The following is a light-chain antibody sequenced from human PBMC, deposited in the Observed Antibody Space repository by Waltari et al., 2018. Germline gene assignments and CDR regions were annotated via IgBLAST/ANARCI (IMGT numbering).Light chain of an antibody. J-gene: IGLJ3*02. Sequence: QSALTQPASVSGSPGQSITISCTGTSSDVGGYNYVSWYEQHPGKAPKLIIYEVSDRSSGVSNRFSGSKSANTASLTISGLQTEDEADYYCSSYTRSNTWVFGGGTMLTVL. V-gene: IGLV2-14*01. CDR1: SSDVGGYNY. CDR2: EVS. CDR3: SSYTRSNTWV.